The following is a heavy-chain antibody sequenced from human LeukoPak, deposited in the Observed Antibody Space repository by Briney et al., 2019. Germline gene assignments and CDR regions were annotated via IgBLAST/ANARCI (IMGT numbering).Heavy chain of an antibody. J-gene: IGHJ5*02. CDR3: ARARAVTTVRRGFDP. CDR1: GGSFSSYY. V-gene: IGHV4-34*01. D-gene: IGHD4-17*01. Sequence: SETLSLTCTVSGGSFSSYYWSWIRQPPGKGLEWIGEINHSGSTNYNPSLKSRVTISVDTSKNQFSLKLSSVTAADTAVYYCARARAVTTVRRGFDPWGQGTLVTVSS. CDR2: INHSGST.